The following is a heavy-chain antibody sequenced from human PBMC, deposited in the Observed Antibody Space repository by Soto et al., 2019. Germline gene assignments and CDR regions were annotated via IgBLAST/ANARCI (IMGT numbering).Heavy chain of an antibody. CDR2: IYYSGST. J-gene: IGHJ5*02. V-gene: IGHV4-30-4*01. D-gene: IGHD4-17*01. Sequence: TSETLSLTCTVSGGSISSGDYYWSWIRQPPGKGLEWIGYIYYSGSTYYNPSLKSRVTISVDTSKNQFSLKLSSVTAADTAVYYCARVVTTVTTVWFDPWGQGTLVTVSS. CDR1: GGSISSGDYY. CDR3: ARVVTTVTTVWFDP.